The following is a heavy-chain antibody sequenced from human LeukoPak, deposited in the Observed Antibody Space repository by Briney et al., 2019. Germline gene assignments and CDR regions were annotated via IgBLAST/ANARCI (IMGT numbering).Heavy chain of an antibody. V-gene: IGHV1-8*02. CDR1: GYTFTDHY. CDR3: ARWSGYEKDYYYYYMDV. Sequence: ASVKVSCKASGYTFTDHYMHWVRQATGQGLEWMGWMNPNSGNTGYAQKFQGRVTMTRNTSISTAYMELSSLRSEDTAVYYCARWSGYEKDYYYYYMDVWGKGTTVTVSS. D-gene: IGHD5-12*01. J-gene: IGHJ6*03. CDR2: MNPNSGNT.